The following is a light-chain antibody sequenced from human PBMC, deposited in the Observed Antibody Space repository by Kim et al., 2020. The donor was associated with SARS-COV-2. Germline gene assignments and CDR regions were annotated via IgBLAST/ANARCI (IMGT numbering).Light chain of an antibody. V-gene: IGLV3-19*01. CDR3: NSRDSNDNVV. J-gene: IGLJ2*01. Sequence: VALGQTVRITCQRDSLRSYYATWYQQKPGQAPIVVIYGKNNRPSGIPDRFSGSSSGNTASLTITGTHAGDEADYYCNSRDSNDNVVFGGGTQLTVL. CDR1: SLRSYY. CDR2: GKN.